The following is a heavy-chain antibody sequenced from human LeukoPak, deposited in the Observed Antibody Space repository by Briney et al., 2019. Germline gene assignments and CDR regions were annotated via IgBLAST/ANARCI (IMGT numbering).Heavy chain of an antibody. J-gene: IGHJ4*02. D-gene: IGHD1-26*01. CDR3: AKASWEGVTTTYFDY. CDR2: ISYDGSNK. CDR1: GFTFSSYG. V-gene: IGHV3-30*18. Sequence: GGSLRLSCAASGFTFSSYGMHWVRQAPGKGLEWVAVISYDGSNKYYADSVKGRFTISRDNSKNTLYLQMNSLRGDDTAIYYCAKASWEGVTTTYFDYWGQGTLVPVSS.